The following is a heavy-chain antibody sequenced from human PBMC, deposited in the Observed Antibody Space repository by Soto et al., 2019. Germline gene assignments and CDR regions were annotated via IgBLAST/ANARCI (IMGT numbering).Heavy chain of an antibody. V-gene: IGHV1-69*13. D-gene: IGHD3-3*01. Sequence: ASVKVSCKASGGTFSSYAISWVRQAPGQGLEWMGGIIPIFGTANYAQKFQGRVTITADESTSTAYMELSSLRSEDTAVYYCARERRTIFGVVIPFYYYYGMDVWGQGTTVTVSS. CDR3: ARERRTIFGVVIPFYYYYGMDV. CDR1: GGTFSSYA. J-gene: IGHJ6*02. CDR2: IIPIFGTA.